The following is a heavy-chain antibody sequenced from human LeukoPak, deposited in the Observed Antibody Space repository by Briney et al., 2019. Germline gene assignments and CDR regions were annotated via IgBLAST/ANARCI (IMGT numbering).Heavy chain of an antibody. J-gene: IGHJ4*02. Sequence: PGGSLRLSCAASGFTFSSYATSWVRQAPGKGLEWVSALSGSGGSTYYADSVKGRFTISRDNSKNTLYLQMNGLRAEDTAVYYCAKRGAEVGATVAPGDYWGQGTLVTVSS. D-gene: IGHD1-26*01. V-gene: IGHV3-23*01. CDR2: LSGSGGST. CDR1: GFTFSSYA. CDR3: AKRGAEVGATVAPGDY.